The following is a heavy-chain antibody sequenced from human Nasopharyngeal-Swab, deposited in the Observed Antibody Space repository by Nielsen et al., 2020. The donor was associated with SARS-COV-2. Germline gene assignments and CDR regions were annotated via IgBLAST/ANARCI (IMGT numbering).Heavy chain of an antibody. J-gene: IGHJ4*02. D-gene: IGHD2-15*01. CDR2: ISDDGSTK. CDR3: ARDGGGRSQFDY. Sequence: GASLQISCVATGFTFRLSAMHWVRQAPGKGLEWVAVISDDGSTKFYADSVMGRFTVSRDNSKNTVHLQMNSLRSDDKAMYYCARDGGGRSQFDYWGQGTLVTVSS. CDR1: GFTFRLSA. V-gene: IGHV3-30-3*01.